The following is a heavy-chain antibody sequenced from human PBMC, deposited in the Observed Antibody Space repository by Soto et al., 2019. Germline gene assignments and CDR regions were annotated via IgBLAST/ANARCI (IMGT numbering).Heavy chain of an antibody. D-gene: IGHD6-6*01. CDR2: IRSKAYGGTT. Sequence: GGSLRLSCTASGFTFGDYAVSWFRQAPGKGLEWVGFIRSKAYGGTTESAASVKGRFTISRDDSKSIAYLQMNSLKTEDTAVYYCGRAPSGRAYSDYWGQGTLVTVSS. CDR3: GRAPSGRAYSDY. CDR1: GFTFGDYA. J-gene: IGHJ4*02. V-gene: IGHV3-49*03.